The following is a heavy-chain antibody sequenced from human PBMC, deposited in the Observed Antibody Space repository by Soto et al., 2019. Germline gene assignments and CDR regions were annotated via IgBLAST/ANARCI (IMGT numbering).Heavy chain of an antibody. CDR1: GYTFTSYD. J-gene: IGHJ6*02. CDR2: MNPNSGNT. CDR3: AREIVVVPAAINYYYCYGMDV. V-gene: IGHV1-8*01. Sequence: ASVKVSCKASGYTFTSYDINWVRQATGQGLEWMGWMNPNSGNTGYAQKFQGRVTMTRNTSISTAYMELSSLRSEDTAVYYCAREIVVVPAAINYYYCYGMDVWGQGTTVTVSS. D-gene: IGHD2-2*01.